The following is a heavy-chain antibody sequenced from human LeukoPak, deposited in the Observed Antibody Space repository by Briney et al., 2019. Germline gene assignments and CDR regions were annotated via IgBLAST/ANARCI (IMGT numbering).Heavy chain of an antibody. Sequence: GGSLRLSCAASGFTFSSYAMSWVRQAPGKGLEWVSAISGSGGSTYYADSVKGRFTISRDNSKNTLYLQMNSLRAEDTAVYYCAKMLGVLTYYYGSGSYADFDYWGQGTLVTVSS. D-gene: IGHD3-10*01. CDR2: ISGSGGST. CDR3: AKMLGVLTYYYGSGSYADFDY. V-gene: IGHV3-23*01. J-gene: IGHJ4*02. CDR1: GFTFSSYA.